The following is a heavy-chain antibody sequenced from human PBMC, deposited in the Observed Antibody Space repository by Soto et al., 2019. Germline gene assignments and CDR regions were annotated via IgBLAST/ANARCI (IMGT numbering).Heavy chain of an antibody. CDR2: ISSSSSYI. D-gene: IGHD6-19*01. Sequence: GGSLRLSCAASGFTFSSYSMNWVRQAPGKGLEWVSSISSSSSYIYYADSVKGRFTISRDNAKNSLYLQMNSLRAEDTAVYYCAREGLWQWLIDYWGQGTLVTVSS. CDR1: GFTFSSYS. J-gene: IGHJ4*02. V-gene: IGHV3-21*01. CDR3: AREGLWQWLIDY.